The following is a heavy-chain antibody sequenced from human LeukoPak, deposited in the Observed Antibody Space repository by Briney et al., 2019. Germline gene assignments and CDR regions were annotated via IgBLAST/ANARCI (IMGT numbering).Heavy chain of an antibody. Sequence: PGGSLRLSCAASGFTFNNYAMRWVRQAPGKGLEWVSGISGGGDSTFYADSVKGRFTISRDNAKNSLYLQMNSLRAEDTAVYYCARGFADFVWGSYPSSYWGQGILVTVSS. D-gene: IGHD3-16*02. V-gene: IGHV3-23*01. CDR1: GFTFNNYA. CDR2: ISGGGDST. J-gene: IGHJ4*02. CDR3: ARGFADFVWGSYPSSY.